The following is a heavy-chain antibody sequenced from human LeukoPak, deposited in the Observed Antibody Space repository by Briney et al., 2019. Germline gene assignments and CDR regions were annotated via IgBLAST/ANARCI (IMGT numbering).Heavy chain of an antibody. CDR2: INHSGST. V-gene: IGHV4-34*01. D-gene: IGHD5-18*01. CDR1: GGSFSGYY. J-gene: IGHJ4*02. CDR3: ARAEEWLPDFDY. Sequence: SETLSLTCAVYGGSFSGYYWSWIRQPPGKGLEWIGEINHSGSTNYNPSLKSRVTISVDTSKNQFSLKLSSVTAADTAVYYCARAEEWLPDFDYWGQGTLVTVSS.